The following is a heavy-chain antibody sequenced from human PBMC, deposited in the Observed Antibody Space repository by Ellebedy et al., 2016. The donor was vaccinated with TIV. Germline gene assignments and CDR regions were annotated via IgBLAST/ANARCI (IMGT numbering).Heavy chain of an antibody. J-gene: IGHJ5*02. Sequence: MPSETLSLTCSVSGSSISSGGFYWSWIRQHPGKGLEWIGYISYSGSTYYNPSLKSRVTISVDTSKNQFSLKLSSVTAADTAVYYCARALTMVRGGGFDPWGQGTLVTVSS. CDR3: ARALTMVRGGGFDP. CDR2: ISYSGST. CDR1: GSSISSGGFY. V-gene: IGHV4-31*03. D-gene: IGHD3-10*01.